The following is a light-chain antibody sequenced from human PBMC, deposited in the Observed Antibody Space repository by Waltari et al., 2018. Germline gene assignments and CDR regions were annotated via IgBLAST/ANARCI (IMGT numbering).Light chain of an antibody. CDR1: QTITKRY. CDR3: QQYGSSIMYT. J-gene: IGKJ2*01. CDR2: GAA. Sequence: VLTQSPGTLSLSPGETATLSCRASQTITKRYFAWYQQKPGQAPRLLIYGAASRAAGVPDRFSSSGSGTDFTLTISRLEPEDFAVYFCQQYGSSIMYTFGQGTKLEIK. V-gene: IGKV3-20*01.